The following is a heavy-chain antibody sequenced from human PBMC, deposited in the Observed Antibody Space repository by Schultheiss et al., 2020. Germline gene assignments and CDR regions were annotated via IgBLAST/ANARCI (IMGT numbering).Heavy chain of an antibody. CDR1: GGSISSGSYY. D-gene: IGHD4-17*01. J-gene: IGHJ4*02. CDR3: ARTYGDYEYYYFDY. Sequence: SETLSLTCTVSGGSISSGSYYWSWIRQPAGKGLEWIGYIYYSGSTNYNPSLKSRVTISVDTSKNQFSLKLSSVTAADTAVYYCARTYGDYEYYYFDYWGQGTLVTVSS. CDR2: IYYSGST. V-gene: IGHV4-61*10.